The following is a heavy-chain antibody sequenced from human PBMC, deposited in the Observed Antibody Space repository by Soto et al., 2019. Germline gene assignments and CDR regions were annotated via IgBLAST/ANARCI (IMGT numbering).Heavy chain of an antibody. Sequence: PSETLSLTCAVYGGSFSGYYWSWIRQPPGKGLEWIGEINHSGSTNYNPSLKSRVTMSVDTSKNQFSLKLSSVTAADTAMYYCARRCSGDTCYWYFDLWGRGTLVTVSS. V-gene: IGHV4-34*01. J-gene: IGHJ2*01. CDR1: GGSFSGYY. CDR2: INHSGST. D-gene: IGHD2-15*01. CDR3: ARRCSGDTCYWYFDL.